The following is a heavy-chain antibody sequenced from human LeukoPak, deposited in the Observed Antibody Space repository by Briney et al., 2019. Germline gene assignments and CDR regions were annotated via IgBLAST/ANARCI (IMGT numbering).Heavy chain of an antibody. J-gene: IGHJ4*02. CDR2: ISASGST. Sequence: KASETLSLTCTVSDDSISSGSYYWSWIRQPAGKGLEWIGRISASGSTNYNPSLKSRVTISVNTSKNQFSLKLSSVTATDTAVYYCAREQRWLQSLDYWGQGTLVTVSS. D-gene: IGHD5-24*01. CDR1: DDSISSGSYY. V-gene: IGHV4-61*02. CDR3: AREQRWLQSLDY.